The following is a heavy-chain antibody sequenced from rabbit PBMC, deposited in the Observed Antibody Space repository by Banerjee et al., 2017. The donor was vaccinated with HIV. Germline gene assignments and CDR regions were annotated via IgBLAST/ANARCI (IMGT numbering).Heavy chain of an antibody. V-gene: IGHV1S40*01. J-gene: IGHJ3*01. Sequence: QSLEESGGDLVKPGASLTLTCKASGFTISSSYCMCWVRQAPGKGLEWIGCICTGSGRTYYASWAKGRFIISKTSSTTVTLQMTSLTAADTATYFCARGDYNYVYGGWTYTTDTRLDLWGPGTLVTVS. CDR1: GFTISSSYC. D-gene: IGHD6-1*01. CDR3: ARGDYNYVYGGWTYTTDTRLDL. CDR2: ICTGSGRT.